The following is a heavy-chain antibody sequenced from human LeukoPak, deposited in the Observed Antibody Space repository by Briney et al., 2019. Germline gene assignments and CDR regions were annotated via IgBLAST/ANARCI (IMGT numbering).Heavy chain of an antibody. Sequence: SETLSLTCTVSGGSVSSYYWSWIRQPPGKGLEYIGYVYHSVSTDYNPSLKSRVTISVDTSKNQFSLKLSSVTAADTAVYYCARAVTGIGFDYWGQGTLVTVSS. CDR1: GGSVSSYY. V-gene: IGHV4-59*08. J-gene: IGHJ4*02. CDR3: ARAVTGIGFDY. CDR2: VYHSVST. D-gene: IGHD4-23*01.